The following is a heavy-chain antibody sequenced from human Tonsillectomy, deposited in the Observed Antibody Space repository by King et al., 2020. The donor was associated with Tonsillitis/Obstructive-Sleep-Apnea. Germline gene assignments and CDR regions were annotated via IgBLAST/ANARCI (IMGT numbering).Heavy chain of an antibody. J-gene: IGHJ4*02. CDR1: GFKFSSYA. Sequence: VQLVESGGGVVQPGRSLRLSCAASGFKFSSYAMHWVRQAPGKGLEWVAFISYDGSNKYYADSVKGRFTISRDNSKNTLFLQMNSLRVEDTAVYYCARSIQGRHYFDYWGQGTLVTVSS. V-gene: IGHV3-30*04. CDR3: ARSIQGRHYFDY. CDR2: ISYDGSNK.